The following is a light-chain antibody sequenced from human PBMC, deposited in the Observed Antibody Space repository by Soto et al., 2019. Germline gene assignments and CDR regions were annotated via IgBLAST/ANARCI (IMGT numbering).Light chain of an antibody. CDR3: QRRSNGPLAYT. J-gene: IGKJ2*01. V-gene: IGKV3-11*01. CDR1: QSVSSY. Sequence: EIVLTQAPATLPLSPGERATLSCRASQSVSSYLAWYPQNPGQAPRRLIHDASNRATGTPDRFSGSGAGTVVTLTISSLAPAELAVCDCQRRSNGPLAYTFGQGNKLEIK. CDR2: DAS.